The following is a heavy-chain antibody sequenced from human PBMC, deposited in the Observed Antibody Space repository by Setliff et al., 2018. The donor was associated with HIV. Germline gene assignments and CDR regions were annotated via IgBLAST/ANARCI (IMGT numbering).Heavy chain of an antibody. D-gene: IGHD6-19*01. Sequence: SETLSLTCTVSGDSMTSGSFYWSWVRQPAGKGLEWVGQVHSTLSTNYNPSLKSRLSISADTSKNQFSLNLRFVTAADTALYYCARRTFGSGRFDPWGQGTPVTVSS. V-gene: IGHV4-61*09. CDR1: GDSMTSGSFY. CDR2: VHSTLST. J-gene: IGHJ5*02. CDR3: ARRTFGSGRFDP.